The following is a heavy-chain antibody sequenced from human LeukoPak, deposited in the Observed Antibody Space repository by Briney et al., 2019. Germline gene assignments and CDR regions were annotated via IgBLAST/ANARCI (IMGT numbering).Heavy chain of an antibody. Sequence: SGGSLRLSCAASGFTFSSYAMSWVRQAPGKGLEWVSAISGSGGSTYYADSVKGRFTISRDNSKNTLYLRMNSLRAEDTAVYYCAKATYCSSTSCYRRRLYYFDYWGQGTLVTVSS. CDR1: GFTFSSYA. V-gene: IGHV3-23*01. D-gene: IGHD2-2*01. J-gene: IGHJ4*02. CDR3: AKATYCSSTSCYRRRLYYFDY. CDR2: ISGSGGST.